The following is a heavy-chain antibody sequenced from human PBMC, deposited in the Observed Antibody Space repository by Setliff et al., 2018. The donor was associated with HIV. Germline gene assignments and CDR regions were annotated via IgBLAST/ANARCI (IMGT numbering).Heavy chain of an antibody. Sequence: SETLSLTCTVSGGSITSGSNYCSWIRQPAGKGLEWIGHISTSGSTNYSPSLRSRVTISIDKSKNQFSLKLISVTAADTAVYYCARGEPPASRSGLLYWGQGMLVTVSS. CDR1: GGSITSGSNY. D-gene: IGHD3-22*01. CDR3: ARGEPPASRSGLLY. CDR2: ISTSGST. V-gene: IGHV4-61*09. J-gene: IGHJ4*02.